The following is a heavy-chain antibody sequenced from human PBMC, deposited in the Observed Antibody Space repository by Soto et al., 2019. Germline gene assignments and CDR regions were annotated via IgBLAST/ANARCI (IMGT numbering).Heavy chain of an antibody. Sequence: LRLSCAASGLNFSSYAMTWVRQSPGKGLEWVSTITASGRSTHYAESVGGRFTISRDNSKNTLYLQMDSLRAEDTALYYCAKGGPSFYYYGLDVWGQGTTVTVSS. D-gene: IGHD1-26*01. CDR2: ITASGRST. CDR1: GLNFSSYA. CDR3: AKGGPSFYYYGLDV. V-gene: IGHV3-23*01. J-gene: IGHJ6*02.